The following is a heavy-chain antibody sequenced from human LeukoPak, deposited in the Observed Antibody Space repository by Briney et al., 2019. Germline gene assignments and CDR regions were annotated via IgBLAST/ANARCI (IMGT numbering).Heavy chain of an antibody. D-gene: IGHD6-19*01. Sequence: ASVNVSCNASGYTFTGYYMHWVRQAPGQGLEWMGWINHNSGGTNYAQKFQGRVTMTRATSISTAYMELSRLRSDATAVYYCARFIAVAGKFDWGQGTLVTVSS. CDR2: INHNSGGT. J-gene: IGHJ4*02. CDR3: ARFIAVAGKFD. CDR1: GYTFTGYY. V-gene: IGHV1-2*02.